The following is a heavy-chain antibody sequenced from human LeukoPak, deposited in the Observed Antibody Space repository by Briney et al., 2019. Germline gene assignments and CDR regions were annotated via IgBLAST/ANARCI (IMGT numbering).Heavy chain of an antibody. J-gene: IGHJ4*02. V-gene: IGHV3-7*05. D-gene: IGHD5-12*01. CDR3: ARDTGYDTCVY. Sequence: GGSLRLSCAASGFTFSNYWMSWVRQAPGKGLEWVANIKEDGSDKYYVDSVKGRFTISRDNAKNSQYLQMNSLRAEDTAVYYCARDTGYDTCVYWGEGTRVTVSS. CDR2: IKEDGSDK. CDR1: GFTFSNYW.